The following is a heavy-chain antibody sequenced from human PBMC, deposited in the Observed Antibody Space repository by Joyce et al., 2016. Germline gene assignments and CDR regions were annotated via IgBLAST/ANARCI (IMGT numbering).Heavy chain of an antibody. Sequence: EVQLVQSGAEVKKPGESLRISCKGCGYSCITSWVTWVRQMPGKGLEWMGRIDSDDSYSIYSPSFQGHVTMSTDKSINTAYLQGSSLKASDTAIYYCARGYGSGWYIFDYWGQGTLVTVSS. V-gene: IGHV5-10-1*03. J-gene: IGHJ4*02. CDR3: ARGYGSGWYIFDY. D-gene: IGHD6-19*01. CDR2: IDSDDSYS. CDR1: GYSCITSW.